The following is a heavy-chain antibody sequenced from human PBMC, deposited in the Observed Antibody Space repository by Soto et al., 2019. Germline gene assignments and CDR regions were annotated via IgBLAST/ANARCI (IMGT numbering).Heavy chain of an antibody. V-gene: IGHV5-10-1*01. Sequence: PGESLKISCKGSGYSFTSYWIDWVRQMPGKGLEWTGRIDPSDSFTNYSPSFQGHVTMSVDKSISTAYLQWSSLKASDTAMYYCAIWASSWSQYWGQGTLVTVSS. CDR2: IDPSDSFT. J-gene: IGHJ4*02. D-gene: IGHD6-13*01. CDR1: GYSFTSYW. CDR3: AIWASSWSQY.